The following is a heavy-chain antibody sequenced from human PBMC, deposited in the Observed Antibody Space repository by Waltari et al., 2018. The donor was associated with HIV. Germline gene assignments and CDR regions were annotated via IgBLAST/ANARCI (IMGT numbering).Heavy chain of an antibody. CDR2: SIAVDNKT. CDR1: GFGFSHSA. V-gene: IGHV3-23*01. Sequence: ELQLLESGGALAQPGGSLSLSCAASGFGFSHSAMTWVRQAPGKGREWVSSIAVDNKTYYVDAVKGRFSISRDNSRNVVSLRMNALRDEDTAVYYCARFGPGSGNFFFDYWGQGTLVTVSS. J-gene: IGHJ4*02. D-gene: IGHD2-15*01. CDR3: ARFGPGSGNFFFDY.